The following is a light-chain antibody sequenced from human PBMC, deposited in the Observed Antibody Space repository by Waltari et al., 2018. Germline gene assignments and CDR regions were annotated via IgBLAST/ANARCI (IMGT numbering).Light chain of an antibody. CDR1: GSDIGSYNR. Sequence: QSALTQPPSVSGSPGQSVTISCPGTGSDIGSYNRLSWYQQSPGTAPRLMIYEVNSRPSGVPDRFSGSKSGNTASLTISGLQAEDEADYYCSSYTTSTTQVFGTGTKVTVL. J-gene: IGLJ1*01. CDR2: EVN. V-gene: IGLV2-18*02. CDR3: SSYTTSTTQV.